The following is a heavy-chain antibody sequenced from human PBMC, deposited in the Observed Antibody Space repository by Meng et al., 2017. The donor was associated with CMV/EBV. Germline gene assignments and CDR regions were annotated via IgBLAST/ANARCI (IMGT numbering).Heavy chain of an antibody. V-gene: IGHV3-23*01. CDR2: ISGSGGST. Sequence: GGSLRLSCAASGFTFSSYAMSWVRQAPGKGLEWVSAISGSGGSTYYADSVKGRFTISRDNSKNTLYLQMNSLRAEDTAVYYCAKDRGIQLWSYYFDYWGQGTLVTVSS. CDR1: GFTFSSYA. CDR3: AKDRGIQLWSYYFDY. D-gene: IGHD5-18*01. J-gene: IGHJ4*02.